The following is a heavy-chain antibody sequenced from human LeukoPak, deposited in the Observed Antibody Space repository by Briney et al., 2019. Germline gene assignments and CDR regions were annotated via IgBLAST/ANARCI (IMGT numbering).Heavy chain of an antibody. D-gene: IGHD5-12*01. V-gene: IGHV4-4*02. J-gene: IGHJ5*02. CDR1: SGFIFSSNW. Sequence: SETLSLTCAVSSGFIFSSNWWSWVRQPPGKGLEWIGQIFHSGSTNYNPSLKSRVTISVDTSKNQFSLKLSSVTAADTAVYYCARGGGYDLSFRIFGTYTQVWFDPWGQGTLVTVSS. CDR3: ARGGGYDLSFRIFGTYTQVWFDP. CDR2: IFHSGST.